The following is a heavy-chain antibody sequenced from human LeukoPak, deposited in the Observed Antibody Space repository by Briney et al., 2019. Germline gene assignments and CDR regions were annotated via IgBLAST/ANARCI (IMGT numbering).Heavy chain of an antibody. CDR1: GGTFSSYA. J-gene: IGHJ3*02. Sequence: ASVKVSCKASGGTFSSYAISWVRQAPGQGLEWMGWISAYNGNTNYAQKLQGRVTMTTDTSTSTAYMELRSLRSDDTAVYYCARGGSYGSYDAFDIWGQGTMVTVSS. CDR2: ISAYNGNT. V-gene: IGHV1-18*01. CDR3: ARGGSYGSYDAFDI. D-gene: IGHD5-18*01.